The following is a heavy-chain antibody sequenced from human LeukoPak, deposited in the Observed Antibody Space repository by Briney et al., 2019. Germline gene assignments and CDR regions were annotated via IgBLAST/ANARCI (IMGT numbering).Heavy chain of an antibody. D-gene: IGHD2-15*01. V-gene: IGHV1-2*02. CDR2: INPNSGGT. CDR1: GYTFTGYY. Sequence: ASVTVSCKASGYTFTGYYMHWVRQAPGQGLEWMGWINPNSGGTNYAQKFQGRVTMTRDTSISTAYMELSRLRSDDTAVYYCARDRILPKNRNAFDIWGQGTMVTVSS. CDR3: ARDRILPKNRNAFDI. J-gene: IGHJ3*02.